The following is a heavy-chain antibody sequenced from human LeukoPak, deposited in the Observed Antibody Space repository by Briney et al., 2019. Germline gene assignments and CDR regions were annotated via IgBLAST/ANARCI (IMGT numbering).Heavy chain of an antibody. J-gene: IGHJ4*02. CDR1: GYTFTGYY. Sequence: ASVKVSCKASGYTFTGYYMHWVRQAPGQGLEWMGWINPNSGGTNYAQKFQGRVTMTRDTSISTAYMELSRLRSDDTAVCYCARGYDGYNPYFDCWGQGTLVTVSS. CDR2: INPNSGGT. D-gene: IGHD3-3*01. CDR3: ARGYDGYNPYFDC. V-gene: IGHV1-2*02.